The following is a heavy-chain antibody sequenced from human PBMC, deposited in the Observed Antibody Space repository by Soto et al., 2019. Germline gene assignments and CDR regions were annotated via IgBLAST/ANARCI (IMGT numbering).Heavy chain of an antibody. CDR2: VSGCAGTT. D-gene: IGHD3-10*01. J-gene: IGHJ4*02. Sequence: EVHLLESGGDLVQPGGSLTLSCAASGFTFNSYAMTWARQAPGTGLEWVSGVSGCAGTTYDADSVKGRFTISRDNSQNTLYLQMNSLSAEDTAVDYWAKGLGGSGSYPRDFWGEGTLVTVA. CDR3: AKGLGGSGSYPRDF. CDR1: GFTFNSYA. V-gene: IGHV3-23*01.